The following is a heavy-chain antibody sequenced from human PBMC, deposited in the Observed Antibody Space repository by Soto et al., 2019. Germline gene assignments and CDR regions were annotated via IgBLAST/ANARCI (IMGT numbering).Heavy chain of an antibody. D-gene: IGHD3-10*01. CDR2: MSGTAGNT. J-gene: IGHJ4*02. CDR3: AKKYYFGSGSYVFYFDY. V-gene: IGHV3-23*01. Sequence: EVQLLESGGGSVQPGGSLRLSCAASGFTFSNYAMTWVRQAPGKGLEWVSTMSGTAGNTYYADSVKGRFTISRDNSKNTHYLQVNSLSAEDTAVYYCAKKYYFGSGSYVFYFDYWGQGILVTVSS. CDR1: GFTFSNYA.